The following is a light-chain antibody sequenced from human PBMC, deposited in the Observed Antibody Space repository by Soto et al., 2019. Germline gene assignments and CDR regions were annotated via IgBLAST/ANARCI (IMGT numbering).Light chain of an antibody. CDR1: QRIRNY. V-gene: IGKV1-39*01. Sequence: DFQMTQSPSSLSASVGDRVTITCRASQRIRNYLNWYQQKPGKAPKLLIFAASSLQSGVPSRFSGSGSGTDFTLTISSLQPEDFATYYCQQSYSTPRVTFGQGTKVDIK. J-gene: IGKJ1*01. CDR2: AAS. CDR3: QQSYSTPRVT.